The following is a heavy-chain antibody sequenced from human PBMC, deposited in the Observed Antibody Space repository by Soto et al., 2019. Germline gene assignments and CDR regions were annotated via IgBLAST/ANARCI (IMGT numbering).Heavy chain of an antibody. D-gene: IGHD3-22*01. CDR2: INPNSGGT. CDR1: GYTFTGYY. CDR3: ARGVDSSGYYPADY. J-gene: IGHJ4*02. V-gene: IGHV1-2*02. Sequence: ASGKVSCKASGYTFTGYYMHWVRQAPGQGLEWMGWINPNSGGTNYAQKFQGRVTMTRDTSISTAYMELSRLRSDDTAVYYCARGVDSSGYYPADYWGQGTLVTVSS.